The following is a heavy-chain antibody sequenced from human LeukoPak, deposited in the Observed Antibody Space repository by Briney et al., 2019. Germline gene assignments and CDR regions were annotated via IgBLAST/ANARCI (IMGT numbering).Heavy chain of an antibody. Sequence: GGSLRLSCAASGFTFSSYSMNRVRQAPGKGLEWVSSISSSSSYIYYADSVKGRFTISRDNAKNSLYLQMNSLRAEDTAVYYCARDSNRQYYDFWSGYAGFDPWGQGTLVTVSS. CDR2: ISSSSSYI. CDR1: GFTFSSYS. V-gene: IGHV3-21*01. CDR3: ARDSNRQYYDFWSGYAGFDP. D-gene: IGHD3-3*01. J-gene: IGHJ5*02.